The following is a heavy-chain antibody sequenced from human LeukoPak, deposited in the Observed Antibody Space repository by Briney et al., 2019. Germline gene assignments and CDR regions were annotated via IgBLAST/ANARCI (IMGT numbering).Heavy chain of an antibody. CDR2: IHFGGST. CDR3: ARLGPQLSWYFDL. D-gene: IGHD1-1*01. V-gene: IGHV4-39*01. CDR1: GGSISSFY. J-gene: IGHJ2*01. Sequence: SETLSLTCTVSGGSISSFYWSWIRQPPGKGLEWIGTIHFGGSTFYNPSLKSRVTISVDTSKNQFSLKLSSLTAADTAVYYCARLGPQLSWYFDLWGRGTLVTVSS.